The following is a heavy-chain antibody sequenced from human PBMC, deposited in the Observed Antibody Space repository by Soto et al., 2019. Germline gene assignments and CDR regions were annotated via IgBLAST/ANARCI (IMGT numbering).Heavy chain of an antibody. D-gene: IGHD3-3*01. J-gene: IGHJ6*02. CDR3: ARTMTEIFGVALYGMDV. V-gene: IGHV1-3*01. CDR1: GYTFTSYA. CDR2: INAGNGNT. Sequence: QVQLVQSGAEVKKPGASVKVSCKASGYTFTSYAMHWVRQAPGQRLEWMGWINAGNGNTKYSQKFQGRVTITRDTFGSTAYMELSSLRSEDTAVYYCARTMTEIFGVALYGMDVWGQGTTVTVSS.